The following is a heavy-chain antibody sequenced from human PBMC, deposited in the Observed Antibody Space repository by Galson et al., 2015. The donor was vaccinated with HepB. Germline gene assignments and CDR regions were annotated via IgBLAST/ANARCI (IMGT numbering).Heavy chain of an antibody. D-gene: IGHD3-22*01. CDR2: INTNTGNP. CDR1: GYTFTSYA. CDR3: ARDLYDSSGRPTLVFDY. V-gene: IGHV7-4-1*02. J-gene: IGHJ4*02. Sequence: SVKVSCKASGYTFTSYAMNWVRQAPGQGLEWMGWINTNTGNPTYAQGFTGRFVFSLDTSVSTAYLQISSLKAEDTAVYYCARDLYDSSGRPTLVFDYWGQGTLVTVSS.